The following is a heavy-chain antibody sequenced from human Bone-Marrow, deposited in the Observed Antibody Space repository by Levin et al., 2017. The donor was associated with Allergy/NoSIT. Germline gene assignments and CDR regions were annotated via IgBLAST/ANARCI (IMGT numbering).Heavy chain of an antibody. V-gene: IGHV3-48*02. CDR1: GFNFNIYS. J-gene: IGHJ4*02. Sequence: PGESLKISCSASGFNFNIYSMNWVRQAPGKGLEWFSYISSGSRAIYYADSVKGRFTISRDNAKNSLYLQMNSLRDEDTAVYYCARGSKGGDDYDDFFDFWGQGTLVSVSS. D-gene: IGHD3-16*01. CDR2: ISSGSRAI. CDR3: ARGSKGGDDYDDFFDF.